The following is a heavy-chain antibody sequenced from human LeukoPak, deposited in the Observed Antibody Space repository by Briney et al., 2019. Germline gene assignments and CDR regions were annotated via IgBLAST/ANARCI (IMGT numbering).Heavy chain of an antibody. J-gene: IGHJ4*02. D-gene: IGHD6-13*01. V-gene: IGHV3-30*18. CDR3: SKAPAGLYSSSWYQFDY. CDR1: GFTFSNYG. Sequence: GGSLRLSCAASGFTFSNYGMHWVRQAPGKWLEWVAVISKDGNNEYYEDSVKGRFTISRDNSKNTVYLQMNSLRPEDTAIYYCSKAPAGLYSSSWYQFDYWGQGTLVTVSS. CDR2: ISKDGNNE.